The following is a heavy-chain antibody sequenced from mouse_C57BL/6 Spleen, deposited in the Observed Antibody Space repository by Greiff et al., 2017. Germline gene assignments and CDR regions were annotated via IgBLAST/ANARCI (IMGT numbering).Heavy chain of an antibody. J-gene: IGHJ4*01. D-gene: IGHD1-1*01. CDR3: ASYYDSSPAMDY. V-gene: IGHV1-82*01. CDR2: IYPGDGDT. Sequence: VQLQQSGPELAKPGASVKISCKASGYAFSSSWMNWVKQRPGKGLEWIGRIYPGDGDTNYNGKFKGKATLSADKSSSTAYMQLSSLTSEDSAVYFCASYYDSSPAMDYWGQGTSVTVSS. CDR1: GYAFSSSW.